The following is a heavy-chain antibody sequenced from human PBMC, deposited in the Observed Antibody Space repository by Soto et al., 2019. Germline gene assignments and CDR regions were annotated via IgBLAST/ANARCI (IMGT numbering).Heavy chain of an antibody. CDR3: ARVTIFGVVIGY. CDR2: MNTNSGNT. Sequence: ASVKVSCKASGYTFTSYDINWARQATGPGLEWKGWMNTNSGNTGYAQKFQGRVTMTRITSISTAYMELSSLRSVDTAAYYCARVTIFGVVIGYWGQGTLVTVSS. V-gene: IGHV1-8*01. D-gene: IGHD3-3*01. J-gene: IGHJ4*02. CDR1: GYTFTSYD.